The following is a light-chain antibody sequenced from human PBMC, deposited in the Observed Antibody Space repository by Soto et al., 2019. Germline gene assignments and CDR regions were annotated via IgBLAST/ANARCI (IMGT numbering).Light chain of an antibody. CDR3: QQLNSYSWT. CDR2: AAS. CDR1: QGISSY. J-gene: IGKJ1*01. V-gene: IGKV1-9*01. Sequence: DIQLTQSPSFLSASVGDRVTITCRASQGISSYLAWYQQKPGKAPKLLIYAASTLQSGVTSRFSGSGPGTDFTLTISSLQPEYVATYYCQQLNSYSWTFGQGTKVEIK.